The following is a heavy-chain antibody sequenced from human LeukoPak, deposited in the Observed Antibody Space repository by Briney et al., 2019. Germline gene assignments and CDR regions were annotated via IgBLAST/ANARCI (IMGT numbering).Heavy chain of an antibody. CDR1: GFTFSSYW. V-gene: IGHV3-74*01. J-gene: IGHJ4*02. Sequence: GGSLRLSCAASGFTFSSYWMHWVRQAPGKGLVWVSRINSDGNSRNYADSVKGRFTISRDNAKNTLYLQMNSLRAEDTAVYYCASLPHDYGDLLDYWGQGTLVTVSS. D-gene: IGHD4-17*01. CDR2: INSDGNSR. CDR3: ASLPHDYGDLLDY.